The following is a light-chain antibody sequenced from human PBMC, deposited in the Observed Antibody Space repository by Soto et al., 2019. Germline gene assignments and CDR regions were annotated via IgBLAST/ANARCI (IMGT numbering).Light chain of an antibody. J-gene: IGLJ3*02. CDR3: ISYTSSSTWV. CDR1: SNDVGGYNY. V-gene: IGLV2-14*01. CDR2: EVS. Sequence: QSALTQPASVSGSPGQSITISCTGTSNDVGGYNYVSWYQQHPGKVPKLMIYEVSNRPSGVSDRFSGSRSGNTASLTISGLQAEDESDYYCISYTSSSTWVFGGGTKVTVL.